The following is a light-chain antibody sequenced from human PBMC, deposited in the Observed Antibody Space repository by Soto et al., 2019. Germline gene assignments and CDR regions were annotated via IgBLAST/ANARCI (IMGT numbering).Light chain of an antibody. CDR3: QQHSNWPPLT. J-gene: IGKJ4*01. Sequence: EIVLTQYPATLSLSPGERYTLSCMASQSVSSYLAWYQQKPGQAPRLLIYDASNRATGIPARFSGSGSGTDFTLTISSLEPEDFAVYYCQQHSNWPPLTFGEGTKVEIK. V-gene: IGKV3-11*01. CDR1: QSVSSY. CDR2: DAS.